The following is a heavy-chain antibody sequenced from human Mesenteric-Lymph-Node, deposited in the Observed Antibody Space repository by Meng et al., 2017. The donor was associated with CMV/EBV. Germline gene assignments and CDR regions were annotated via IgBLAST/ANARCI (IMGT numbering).Heavy chain of an antibody. CDR3: ARHLEAGYCGGDAGDICYPEFDY. CDR2: INPSGGST. Sequence: ASVKVSCKASGYTFSRYTMHWARQAPGQGLEWMGIINPSGGSTSYAQKFQGRVTMTRDTSTSTVYMELSSLRAEDTAMYYCARHLEAGYCGGDAGDICYPEFDYWGQGTLVTVSS. CDR1: GYTFSRYT. J-gene: IGHJ4*02. V-gene: IGHV1-46*01. D-gene: IGHD2-21*01.